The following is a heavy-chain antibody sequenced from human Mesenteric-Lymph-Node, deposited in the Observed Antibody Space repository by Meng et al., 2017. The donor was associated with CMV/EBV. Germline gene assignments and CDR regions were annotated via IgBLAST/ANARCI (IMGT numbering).Heavy chain of an antibody. V-gene: IGHV1-8*02. CDR1: YTFTSYD. D-gene: IGHD2-2*01. Sequence: YTFTSYDINWVRQATGQGLEWMGWMNPNSGNTGYAQKFQGRVTMTRSTSISTAYMELSSLRSDDTAVYYCTRGPGYCSSTSCYSFGSWGQGTLVTVSS. CDR3: TRGPGYCSSTSCYSFGS. J-gene: IGHJ5*02. CDR2: MNPNSGNT.